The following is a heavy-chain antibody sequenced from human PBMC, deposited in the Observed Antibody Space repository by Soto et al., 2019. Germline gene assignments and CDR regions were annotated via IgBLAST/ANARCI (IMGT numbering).Heavy chain of an antibody. Sequence: QVQLVQSGAEVKKPGASVKVSCKASGYTFTSYDINWVRQATGQGLEWMGWMNPNSGNTGYAQKFQGRVTMARNTSISTAYMELSSLRSEDTAVYYCASYGLVTYYYYGMDVWGQGTTVTVSS. J-gene: IGHJ6*02. V-gene: IGHV1-8*01. CDR2: MNPNSGNT. D-gene: IGHD2-8*02. CDR1: GYTFTSYD. CDR3: ASYGLVTYYYYGMDV.